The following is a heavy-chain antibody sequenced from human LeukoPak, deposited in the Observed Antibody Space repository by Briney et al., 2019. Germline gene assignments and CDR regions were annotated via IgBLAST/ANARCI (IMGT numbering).Heavy chain of an antibody. CDR3: AKDLSPITMVRGVIPFDAYGMDV. J-gene: IGHJ6*02. CDR1: GFTFSSYG. D-gene: IGHD3-10*01. V-gene: IGHV3-30*02. Sequence: GGSLRLSCAASGFTFSSYGMHWVRQAPGKGLEWVAVIWYDGSNKYYADSVKGRFTISRDNSKNTLYLQMNSLRAEDTAVYYCAKDLSPITMVRGVIPFDAYGMDVWGQGTTVTVSS. CDR2: IWYDGSNK.